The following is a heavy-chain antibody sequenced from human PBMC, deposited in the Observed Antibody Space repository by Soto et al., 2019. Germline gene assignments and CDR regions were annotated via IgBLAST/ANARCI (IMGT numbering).Heavy chain of an antibody. V-gene: IGHV4-59*01. CDR3: ARDHPHSYGVYYFDY. D-gene: IGHD5-18*01. CDR1: GGSISNYY. J-gene: IGHJ4*02. Sequence: SETLSLTCTVSGGSISNYYWNWIRQSPGRGLEWIGYIYSGGSTHYNPSLQNRVTISIDTSKNQVSLKVNSVTAADTAVYYCARDHPHSYGVYYFDYWGQGTPVTVSS. CDR2: IYSGGST.